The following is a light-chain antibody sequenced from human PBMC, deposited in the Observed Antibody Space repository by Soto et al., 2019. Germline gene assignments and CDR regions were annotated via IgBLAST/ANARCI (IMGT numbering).Light chain of an antibody. V-gene: IGKV1-5*03. CDR1: HSISSW. J-gene: IGKJ2*01. CDR3: QQYNSYSPYT. Sequence: DIQMTHSPSTLSASLGDIFTITCRAIHSISSWLAWYQQKPGKAPKLLIYKAYSLESGVPSRFSGSVSGTEFTLTISSMQTDDFETYYCQQYNSYSPYTFAQGTKMEIK. CDR2: KAY.